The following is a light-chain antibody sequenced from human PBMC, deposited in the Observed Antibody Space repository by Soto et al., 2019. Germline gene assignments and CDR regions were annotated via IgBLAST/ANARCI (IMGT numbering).Light chain of an antibody. CDR3: QTWDSSTAHVV. CDR2: QDT. Sequence: SYELTQPPSVSVSPGQTASITCSGDKLGDKYACWYQQKPGQSPVLVIYQDTNRPSGIPERFSGSNSGNTATLTISGTQAMDEADYYCQTWDSSTAHVVFGGGTQLTVL. J-gene: IGLJ2*01. V-gene: IGLV3-1*01. CDR1: KLGDKY.